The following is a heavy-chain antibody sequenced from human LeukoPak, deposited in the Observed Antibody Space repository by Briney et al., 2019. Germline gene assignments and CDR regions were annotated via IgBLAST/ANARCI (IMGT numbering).Heavy chain of an antibody. CDR2: ISGSGDNA. CDR3: GQVGATWSYYYYGMDV. CDR1: GFTFSSYA. V-gene: IGHV3-23*01. D-gene: IGHD1-26*01. J-gene: IGHJ6*02. Sequence: QPGGSLILSCAASGFTFSSYAMTWVRQTPGKGLEGDAAISGSGDNAYYADSVKGRFTVSRDNSKSTLYLQMNSLRDDDAALYAKGQVGATWSYYYYGMDVWGQGTTVTVSS.